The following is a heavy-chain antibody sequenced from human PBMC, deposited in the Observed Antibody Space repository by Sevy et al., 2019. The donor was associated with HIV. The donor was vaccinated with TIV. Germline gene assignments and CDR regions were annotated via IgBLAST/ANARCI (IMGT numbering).Heavy chain of an antibody. J-gene: IGHJ6*02. Sequence: ASVKVSCKASGYTFTGDYLHWVRQAPGQGLEWMGRVYPNSGGTNYAQKFQDRVTMTRDTSISTAYMDRNRLGSDDAAVYYSASDAGGGTTNSGMDVWGQGTTVTVSS. D-gene: IGHD1-7*01. CDR1: GYTFTGDY. CDR3: ASDAGGGTTNSGMDV. CDR2: VYPNSGGT. V-gene: IGHV1-2*06.